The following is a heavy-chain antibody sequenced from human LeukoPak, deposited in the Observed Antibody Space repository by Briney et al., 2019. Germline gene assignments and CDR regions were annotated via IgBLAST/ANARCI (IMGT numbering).Heavy chain of an antibody. V-gene: IGHV3-23*01. CDR3: AKELWYYYDSSGYYSQPFDY. J-gene: IGHJ4*02. CDR1: GFTFSSYA. D-gene: IGHD3-22*01. Sequence: PGGSLRLSCAASGFTFSSYAMSWVRQAPGKGLQWVSAISGSGGSTYYADSVKGRFTISRDNSKNTLYLQMNSLRAEGTAVYYCAKELWYYYDSSGYYSQPFDYWGQGTLVTVSS. CDR2: ISGSGGST.